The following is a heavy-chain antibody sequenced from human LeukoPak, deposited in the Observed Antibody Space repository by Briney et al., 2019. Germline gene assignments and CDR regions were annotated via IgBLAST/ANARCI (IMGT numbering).Heavy chain of an antibody. CDR1: GGSISSYY. D-gene: IGHD1-1*01. V-gene: IGHV4-34*01. CDR2: INHSGST. CDR3: ARRGTIGTTTVDY. J-gene: IGHJ4*02. Sequence: SETLSLTCTVSGGSISSYYWTWIRQPPGKGLEWIGQINHSGSTNYNPSLKSRVTISVATSKNQFSLRLNSVTAADTAVYYCARRGTIGTTTVDYWGQGTPVTVSS.